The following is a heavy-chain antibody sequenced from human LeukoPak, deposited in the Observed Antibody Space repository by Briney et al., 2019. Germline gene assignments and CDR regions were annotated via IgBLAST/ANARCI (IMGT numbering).Heavy chain of an antibody. Sequence: SETLSLTCTVSGGSISSHYWSWIRQPPGKGLEWIGYIYYSGSTNYNPSLKSRVTISVDTSKNQFSLKLSSVTAADTAVYYCARRDDAFDIWGQGTMVTGSS. CDR1: GGSISSHY. J-gene: IGHJ3*02. V-gene: IGHV4-59*11. CDR2: IYYSGST. CDR3: ARRDDAFDI.